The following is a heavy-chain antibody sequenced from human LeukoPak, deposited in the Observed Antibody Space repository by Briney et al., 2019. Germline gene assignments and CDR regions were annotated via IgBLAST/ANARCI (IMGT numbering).Heavy chain of an antibody. V-gene: IGHV3-30*03. Sequence: GGSLRLSCAASGFTFSSYGMHWVRQAPGKGLEWVAVISYDGSNKYYADSVKGRFTISRDNSKNTLYLQMNGLRAEDTAVYYCTLGSLYSSSWYGDYWGQGTLVTVSA. D-gene: IGHD6-13*01. J-gene: IGHJ4*02. CDR3: TLGSLYSSSWYGDY. CDR2: ISYDGSNK. CDR1: GFTFSSYG.